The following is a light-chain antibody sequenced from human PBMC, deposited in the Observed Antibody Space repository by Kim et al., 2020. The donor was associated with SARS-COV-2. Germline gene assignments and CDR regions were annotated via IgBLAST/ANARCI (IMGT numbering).Light chain of an antibody. CDR2: AAS. CDR1: QSISSSY. J-gene: IGKJ1*01. Sequence: PGERSTPSCRTSQSISSSYLGWYQQKPGQPPRLLIYAASSRATGIPDRFSGSGSGTDFTLTITRLETEDFAVYYCQQYGSSLPWTFGQGTKVDIK. CDR3: QQYGSSLPWT. V-gene: IGKV3-20*01.